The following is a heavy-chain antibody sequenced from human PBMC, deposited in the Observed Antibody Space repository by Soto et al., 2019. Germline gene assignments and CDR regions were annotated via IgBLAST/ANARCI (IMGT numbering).Heavy chain of an antibody. J-gene: IGHJ4*02. Sequence: LRLSCAASGFTFSSYAMIWIRQVPGKGLEWVSGLYGSGGGIHYADSVKGRFTISRDNSAYSVYLQMNDLRVEDSAVYYCAKDAVSLDGVWLAHDWGQGTVVTVSS. D-gene: IGHD5-12*01. V-gene: IGHV3-23*01. CDR1: GFTFSSYA. CDR2: LYGSGGGI. CDR3: AKDAVSLDGVWLAHD.